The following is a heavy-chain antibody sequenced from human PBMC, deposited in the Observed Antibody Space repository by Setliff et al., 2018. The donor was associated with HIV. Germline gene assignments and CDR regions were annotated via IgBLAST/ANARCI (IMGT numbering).Heavy chain of an antibody. D-gene: IGHD5-12*01. CDR3: ARAPVVSTMYYLGH. CDR1: GASISSGGFY. J-gene: IGHJ4*02. V-gene: IGHV4-31*03. Sequence: SETLSLTCTVSGASISSGGFYWNWIRQRPGKGLEWIGHIHYSGNTYYNPSLKSRLSISLVTSTNHFSLKLMSMTAADTAVYYCARAPVVSTMYYLGHWGQGTLVTVSS. CDR2: IHYSGNT.